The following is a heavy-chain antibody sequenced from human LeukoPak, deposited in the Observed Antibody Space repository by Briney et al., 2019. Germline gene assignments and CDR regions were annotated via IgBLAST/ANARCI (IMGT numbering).Heavy chain of an antibody. J-gene: IGHJ5*02. CDR1: GGSFSGYY. V-gene: IGHV4-34*01. Sequence: SETLSLTCAVYGGSFSGYYWSWIRQPPGKGLEWIGEINNSGSTNYNPSLKSRVTISVDTSKNQFSLKLSSVTAADTAVYYCAGKANSGSYENWFDPWGQGTLVTVSS. CDR3: AGKANSGSYENWFDP. D-gene: IGHD1-26*01. CDR2: INNSGST.